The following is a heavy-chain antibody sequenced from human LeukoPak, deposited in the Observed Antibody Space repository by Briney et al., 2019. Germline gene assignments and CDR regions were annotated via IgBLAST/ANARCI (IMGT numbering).Heavy chain of an antibody. J-gene: IGHJ4*02. CDR3: ARDRGLELLES. CDR1: GFTFSTYA. CDR2: ILYDGSNK. Sequence: GRSLRLSCAASGFTFSTYATHWVRQAPGKGLGWVAVILYDGSNKYYADSVKGRFTISTDNAKNSLDLQMNSLRAEDTAVYYCARDRGLELLESWGQGTLVTVSS. D-gene: IGHD1-7*01. V-gene: IGHV3-30-3*01.